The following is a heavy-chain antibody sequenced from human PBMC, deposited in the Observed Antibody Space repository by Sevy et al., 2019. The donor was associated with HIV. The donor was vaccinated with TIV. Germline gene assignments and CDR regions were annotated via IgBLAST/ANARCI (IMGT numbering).Heavy chain of an antibody. CDR1: GFIFSGYV. Sequence: GGSLRLSCAASGFIFSGYVMSWVRQAPGKGLEWVSTISGSGGSTYYADSVTGRFAISRDNSKNTLDLEMNSLRVEDTAVYYCAKDASSSWTGGTFQHWGQGTLVTVSS. V-gene: IGHV3-23*01. D-gene: IGHD6-13*01. CDR2: ISGSGGST. J-gene: IGHJ1*01. CDR3: AKDASSSWTGGTFQH.